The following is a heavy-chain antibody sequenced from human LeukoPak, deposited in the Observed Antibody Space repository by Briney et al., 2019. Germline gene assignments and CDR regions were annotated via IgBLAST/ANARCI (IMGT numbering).Heavy chain of an antibody. CDR2: VSYSGST. D-gene: IGHD1-1*01. V-gene: IGHV4-59*13. CDR3: AREGDGLDYSQLYTY. CDR1: GGSISQYY. Sequence: SETLSLTCTVSGGSISQYYWSWIRQPPGKGLEWIGYVSYSGSTNYNPSLRSRITMSVDTSKNQFSLRLTPVTAADTAMYYCAREGDGLDYSQLYTYWGQGTLVIVSS. J-gene: IGHJ4*02.